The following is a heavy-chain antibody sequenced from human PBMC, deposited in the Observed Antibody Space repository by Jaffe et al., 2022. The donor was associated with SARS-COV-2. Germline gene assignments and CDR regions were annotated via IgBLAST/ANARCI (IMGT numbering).Heavy chain of an antibody. J-gene: IGHJ4*02. CDR1: GFTFDDYA. CDR2: ISWNSGSI. Sequence: EVQLVESGGGLVQPGRSLRLSCAASGFTFDDYAMHWVRQAPGKGLEWVSGISWNSGSIGYADSVKGRFTISRDNAKNSLYLQMNSLRAEDTALYYCAKDRERWELRFFDYWGQGTLVTVSS. CDR3: AKDRERWELRFFDY. V-gene: IGHV3-9*01. D-gene: IGHD1-26*01.